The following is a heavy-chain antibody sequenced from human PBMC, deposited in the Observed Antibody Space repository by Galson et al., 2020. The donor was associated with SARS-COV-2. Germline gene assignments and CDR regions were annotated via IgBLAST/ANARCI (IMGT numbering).Heavy chain of an antibody. J-gene: IGHJ5*02. CDR2: IDPSDSYT. D-gene: IGHD3-10*01. V-gene: IGHV5-10-1*01. CDR3: ARQFSGLLLNWFDP. CDR1: GYSFTSYS. Sequence: HGESLKISCKRSGYSFTSYSISWVRQMPGKGPEWMGRIDPSDSYTNYSPPFQGHVTISADKSISTAYLQWSSLKASDTAMYYCARQFSGLLLNWFDPWGQGTLVTVSS.